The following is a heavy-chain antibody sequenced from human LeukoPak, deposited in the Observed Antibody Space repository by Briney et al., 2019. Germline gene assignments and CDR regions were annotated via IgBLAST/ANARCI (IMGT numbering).Heavy chain of an antibody. CDR2: IYYSGGA. Sequence: PSETLSLTCTVSGGSISSSSYYWGWIRQPPGKGLEWIGSIYYSGGAYYNPSLKSRVTISVDTSKNQFSLKLSSVTAADTAVYYCARSPSITMIVVVIKNWFDPWGQGTLVTVSS. J-gene: IGHJ5*02. V-gene: IGHV4-39*01. D-gene: IGHD3-22*01. CDR1: GGSISSSSYY. CDR3: ARSPSITMIVVVIKNWFDP.